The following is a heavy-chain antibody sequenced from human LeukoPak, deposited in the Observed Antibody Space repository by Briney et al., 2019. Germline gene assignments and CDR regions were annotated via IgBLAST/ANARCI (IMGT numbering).Heavy chain of an antibody. CDR3: ARDHEGDGNPTSDY. Sequence: GGSLRLSCEASGFTFSSDIMTWVRQAPGQGQDRDSTINRNPAATSYANSVKDRFTISRDDSKNTLYLQMNSLRADDTALYFCARDHEGDGNPTSDYWGQGTLVTVSS. J-gene: IGHJ4*02. CDR1: GFTFSSDI. V-gene: IGHV3-23*01. CDR2: INRNPAAT. D-gene: IGHD2-15*01.